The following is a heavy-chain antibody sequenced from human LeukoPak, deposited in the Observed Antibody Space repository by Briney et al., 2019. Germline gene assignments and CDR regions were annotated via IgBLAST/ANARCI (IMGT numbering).Heavy chain of an antibody. D-gene: IGHD3-10*01. Sequence: PSETLSLTCTVYGGSFSGYYWNWIRQPPGKGLEWIGYIYYSGSTNYNPSLKSRVTISVDTSKNQFSLKLSSVTAADTAVYYCARQGGPDYYGSGSYPTLFDYWGQGTLVTVSS. CDR1: GGSFSGYY. J-gene: IGHJ4*02. V-gene: IGHV4-59*08. CDR2: IYYSGST. CDR3: ARQGGPDYYGSGSYPTLFDY.